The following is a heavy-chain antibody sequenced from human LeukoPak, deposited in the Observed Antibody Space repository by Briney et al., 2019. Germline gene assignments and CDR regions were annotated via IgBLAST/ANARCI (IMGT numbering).Heavy chain of an antibody. CDR1: GGTFSSYA. CDR3: ARGSQPWYSGSYTPTFFDY. J-gene: IGHJ4*02. D-gene: IGHD1-26*01. V-gene: IGHV1-69*13. CDR2: IIPIFGTA. Sequence: GASVKVSCKASGGTFSSYAISWVRQAPGQGLEWMGGIIPIFGTANYAQKFQGRVTITADESTSTAYMELSSLRSEDTAVYYCARGSQPWYSGSYTPTFFDYWGQGTLVTVSS.